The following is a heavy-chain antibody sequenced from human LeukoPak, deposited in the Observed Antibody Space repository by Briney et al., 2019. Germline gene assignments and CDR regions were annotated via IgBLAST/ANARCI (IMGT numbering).Heavy chain of an antibody. J-gene: IGHJ4*02. Sequence: ASVKVSCKASGYIFTGYFLHWVRQAPGQGLEWMGWINPNSGGTNYAQKFQGRVTMTRDTSISTAYMELSRLRSDDTAVYYCARAGEGYYYDSSGYDFDYWGQGTLVTVSS. CDR1: GYIFTGYF. CDR3: ARAGEGYYYDSSGYDFDY. D-gene: IGHD3-22*01. CDR2: INPNSGGT. V-gene: IGHV1-2*02.